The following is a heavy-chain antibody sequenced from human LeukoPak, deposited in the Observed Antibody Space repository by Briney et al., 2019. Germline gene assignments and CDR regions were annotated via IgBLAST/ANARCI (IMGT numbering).Heavy chain of an antibody. CDR3: ARDYETYCGGDCYASDY. V-gene: IGHV4-38-2*02. Sequence: SETLSLTCTVSGYSISSGYYWGWIRQPPGKGLEWIGSIYHSGSTYYNPSLKSRVTISVDTSKNQFSLKLSSVTAADTAVYYCARDYETYCGGDCYASDYWGQGTLVTVSS. J-gene: IGHJ4*02. D-gene: IGHD2-21*02. CDR2: IYHSGST. CDR1: GYSISSGYY.